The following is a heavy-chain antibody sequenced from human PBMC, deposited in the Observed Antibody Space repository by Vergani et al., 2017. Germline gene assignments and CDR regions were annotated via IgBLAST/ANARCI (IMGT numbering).Heavy chain of an antibody. J-gene: IGHJ4*02. CDR3: YTDYHDY. CDR1: GITFKNAW. CDR2: IRSKNDGGTA. D-gene: IGHD2-2*02. V-gene: IGHV3-15*01. Sequence: EVQVVESGGGLIKPGGSLRLSCVVSGITFKNAWINWVRQAPGKGLEWIGRIRSKNDGGTADYAAPLKGRFTISRDDSKDSAFLLVNNLMTEDTAVYFCYTDYHDYWGQGTLVTVSS.